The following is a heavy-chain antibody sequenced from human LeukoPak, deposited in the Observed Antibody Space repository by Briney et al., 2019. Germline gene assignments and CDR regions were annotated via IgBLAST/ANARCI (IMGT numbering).Heavy chain of an antibody. CDR2: IIAISGTP. CDR1: GAIFSNYV. Sequence: ASVKVSCKASGAIFSNYVITWVRQAPGQGLEWMGKIIAISGTPIHAQKFEDRLTTIMDESTSTASMELSSLRSDDTAVYYCAVSESRIAVAATLDYWGQGTLVTVSS. J-gene: IGHJ4*02. CDR3: AVSESRIAVAATLDY. V-gene: IGHV1-69*05. D-gene: IGHD6-19*01.